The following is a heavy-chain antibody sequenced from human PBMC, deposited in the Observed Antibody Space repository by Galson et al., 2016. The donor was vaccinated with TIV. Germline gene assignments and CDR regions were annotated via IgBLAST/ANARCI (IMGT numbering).Heavy chain of an antibody. D-gene: IGHD5-12*01. CDR1: GGSISTFY. V-gene: IGHV4-59*01. Sequence: SETLSLTRTVSGGSISTFYWSWIRQSPGRGLEWIGHIYYSGSTDYNPSLRSRVSISKDTSKNHFSLQLRSVNAADTAVYYCATDKSGFDTVDHFYYYMDVWGKGTTVTVTS. J-gene: IGHJ6*03. CDR3: ATDKSGFDTVDHFYYYMDV. CDR2: IYYSGST.